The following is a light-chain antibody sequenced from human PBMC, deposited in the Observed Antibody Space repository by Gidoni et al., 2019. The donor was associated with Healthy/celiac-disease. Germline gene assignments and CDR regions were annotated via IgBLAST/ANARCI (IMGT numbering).Light chain of an antibody. CDR1: QSVSSSY. J-gene: IGKJ4*01. CDR2: GAS. CDR3: QQYGSSPPKLT. Sequence: EIVLTQSPGTLSLSPGERATLSCRASQSVSSSYLAGYQQKPGQAPRLLIYGASSRATGIPDRFSGSGSVTDFTLTISRLEPEDFAVYYCQQYGSSPPKLTFGGXTKVEIK. V-gene: IGKV3-20*01.